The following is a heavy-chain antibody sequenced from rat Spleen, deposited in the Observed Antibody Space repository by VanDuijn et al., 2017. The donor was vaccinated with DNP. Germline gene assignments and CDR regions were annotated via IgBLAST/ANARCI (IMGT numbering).Heavy chain of an antibody. J-gene: IGHJ2*01. CDR1: EFTFSRSD. CDR2: ISPSGANI. D-gene: IGHD1-6*01. Sequence: EVQLVESGGGLVQPGRSLKISCVASEFTFSRSDVAWVRQAPTRGLEWVASISPSGANIYYRDSVKGRFTISRDIPKSTLYLQMDSLRSEDTATYYCATRAPGDYYYGGYFDYWGQGVMVTVSS. CDR3: ATRAPGDYYYGGYFDY. V-gene: IGHV5-19*01.